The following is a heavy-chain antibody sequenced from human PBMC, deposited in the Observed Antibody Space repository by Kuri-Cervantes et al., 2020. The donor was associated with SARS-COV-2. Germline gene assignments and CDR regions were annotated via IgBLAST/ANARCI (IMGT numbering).Heavy chain of an antibody. CDR1: GFTFGSYS. CDR2: ISSSSSYI. J-gene: IGHJ4*02. V-gene: IGHV3-21*01. D-gene: IGHD5-12*01. Sequence: GGSLRLSRAASGFTFGSYSMNWVRQAPGKGLEWVSSISSSSSYIYYADSVKGRFTISRDNAKNSLYLQMNSLRAEDTAVYYYARAQRGLMVALDYWGQETLVTVSS. CDR3: ARAQRGLMVALDY.